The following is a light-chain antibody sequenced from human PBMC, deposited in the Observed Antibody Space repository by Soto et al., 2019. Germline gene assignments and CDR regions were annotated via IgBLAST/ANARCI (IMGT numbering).Light chain of an antibody. CDR3: QSYDSSLSGVV. V-gene: IGLV1-40*01. J-gene: IGLJ2*01. CDR1: SGNIGAGYD. Sequence: QFVLTQPPSVSGAPGQRVTISCTGSSGNIGAGYDVQWYQQLPGTAPKLLIYGNSNRPSGVPDRFSGSKSGTSASLAITGLQAEDEADYYCQSYDSSLSGVVFGGGTKLTDL. CDR2: GNS.